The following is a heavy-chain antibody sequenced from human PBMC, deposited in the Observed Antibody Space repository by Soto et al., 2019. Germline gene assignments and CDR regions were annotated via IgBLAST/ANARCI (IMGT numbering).Heavy chain of an antibody. V-gene: IGHV3-21*01. CDR1: GFTFRSYS. Sequence: EVQLVESGGGLVKPGGSLRLSCAASGFTFRSYSMNWVRQAPGKGLEWVSSISSSSSYIYYADSVKGRFTISRDNAKNSLYLQINSLRAEDTAVYYWARDQPGYSYGYGLGYWGQGTLVTVSS. CDR3: ARDQPGYSYGYGLGY. CDR2: ISSSSSYI. J-gene: IGHJ4*02. D-gene: IGHD5-18*01.